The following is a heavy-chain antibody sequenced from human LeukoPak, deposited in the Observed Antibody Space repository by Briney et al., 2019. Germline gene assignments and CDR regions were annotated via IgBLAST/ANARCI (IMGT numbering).Heavy chain of an antibody. D-gene: IGHD6-19*01. Sequence: GGSLRLSCAASGFTFSSYAMSWVRQAPGKGLEGVSAISGSGGSTYYADSVKGRFTISRDNSKNTLYLQMNSLRAEDTAVYYCAKQRSLYSSGVVDYWGQGTLVTVSS. CDR2: ISGSGGST. CDR3: AKQRSLYSSGVVDY. CDR1: GFTFSSYA. J-gene: IGHJ4*02. V-gene: IGHV3-23*01.